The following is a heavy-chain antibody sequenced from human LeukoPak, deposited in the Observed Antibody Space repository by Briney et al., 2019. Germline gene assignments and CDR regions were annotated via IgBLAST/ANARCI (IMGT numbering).Heavy chain of an antibody. CDR2: ISSSSSYI. D-gene: IGHD4-11*01. CDR1: GFTFSSYS. J-gene: IGHJ6*03. CDR3: ARASTTVTTVFYYYYYMDV. V-gene: IGHV3-21*01. Sequence: GGSLRLSCAASGFTFSSYSMNWVRQAPGKGLEWVSSISSSSSYIYYADSVKGRFTISRDNAKNSLYLQMNSLRAEDTAVYYCARASTTVTTVFYYYYYMDVWGKGTTVTVSS.